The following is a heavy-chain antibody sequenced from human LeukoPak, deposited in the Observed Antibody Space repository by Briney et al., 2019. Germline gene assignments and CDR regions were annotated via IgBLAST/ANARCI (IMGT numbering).Heavy chain of an antibody. J-gene: IGHJ4*02. CDR2: ISGSGGST. Sequence: QAGGSLRLSCAASGFKFDDYGMNWVRHAPGKGLEWVSAISGSGGSTYYADSVKGRFTISRDNSKNTLYLQMNSLRAEDTAVYYCARDFPRGYSGYRSHWGQGTLVTVSS. CDR1: GFKFDDYG. D-gene: IGHD5-12*01. V-gene: IGHV3-23*01. CDR3: ARDFPRGYSGYRSH.